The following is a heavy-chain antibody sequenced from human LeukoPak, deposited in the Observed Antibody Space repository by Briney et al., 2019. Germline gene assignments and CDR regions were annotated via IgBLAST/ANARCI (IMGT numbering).Heavy chain of an antibody. D-gene: IGHD6-25*01. J-gene: IGHJ5*02. CDR3: ARVAGYLPTRWFDP. Sequence: SDTLSLTCAVYGGSFSGFYWSWIRHVPGKGLEWIGEINYTGSTSYNPSLKSRVTVSVDTSQNQFFLLLTSVTAADTAVYYCARVAGYLPTRWFDPWGQGTHVTVSS. CDR1: GGSFSGFY. CDR2: INYTGST. V-gene: IGHV4-34*01.